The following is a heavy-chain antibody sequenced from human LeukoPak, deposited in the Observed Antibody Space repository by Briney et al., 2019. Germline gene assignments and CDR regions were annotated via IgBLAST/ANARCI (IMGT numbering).Heavy chain of an antibody. D-gene: IGHD1-26*01. CDR3: ARHTLVGARNAFDI. CDR2: MYYSGNT. J-gene: IGHJ3*02. V-gene: IGHV4-59*08. Sequence: SETLSLTCNVSGGSISSYYWSWIRQPPGKGLEWIGYMYYSGNTNYNPSLKSRVTTSVDSSKNQFSLKLSSVTAADTAVYYCARHTLVGARNAFDIWGRGTMVTVSS. CDR1: GGSISSYY.